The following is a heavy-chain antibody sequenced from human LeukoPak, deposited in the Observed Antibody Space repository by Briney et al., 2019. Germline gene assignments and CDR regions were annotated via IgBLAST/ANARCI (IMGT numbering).Heavy chain of an antibody. D-gene: IGHD5-18*01. J-gene: IGHJ4*02. CDR1: GGSFSGYY. CDR3: ARGVRGYSYG. V-gene: IGHV4-34*01. CDR2: INHSGST. Sequence: SETLSLTCAVYGGSFSGYYWSWIRQPPGKGLEWIGEINHSGSTNYNPSLKSRVTISVDTSKNQFSLKLSSVTAADTAVYYCARGVRGYSYGWGQGTLVTASS.